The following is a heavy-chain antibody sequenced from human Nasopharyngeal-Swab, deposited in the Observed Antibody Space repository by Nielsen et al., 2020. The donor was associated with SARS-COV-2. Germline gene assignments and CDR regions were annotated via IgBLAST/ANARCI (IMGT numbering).Heavy chain of an antibody. V-gene: IGHV4-34*01. J-gene: IGHJ5*02. CDR3: AREERGYSSGWYSSWFDP. Sequence: VRQMPGKGLEWIGEVSHGGGTNYNPSLKSRVTISVDTSKNQFSLRLTSVTAADTAVYYCAREERGYSSGWYSSWFDPWGQGTLVTVSS. D-gene: IGHD6-19*01. CDR2: VSHGGGT.